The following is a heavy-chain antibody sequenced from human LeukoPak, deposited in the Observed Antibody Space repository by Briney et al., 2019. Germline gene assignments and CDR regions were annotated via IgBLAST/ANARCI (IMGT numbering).Heavy chain of an antibody. D-gene: IGHD6-13*01. Sequence: SETLSLTCAVYGGSFSGYFWSWIRQPPGEGLEWIGEINHSGVTNYNPSLKSRVTISVDTSKNQFSLKLSSVTAADTAVYYCARDLAVRIAANPDVDYWGQGTLVTVSS. J-gene: IGHJ4*02. CDR1: GGSFSGYF. V-gene: IGHV4-34*01. CDR3: ARDLAVRIAANPDVDY. CDR2: INHSGVT.